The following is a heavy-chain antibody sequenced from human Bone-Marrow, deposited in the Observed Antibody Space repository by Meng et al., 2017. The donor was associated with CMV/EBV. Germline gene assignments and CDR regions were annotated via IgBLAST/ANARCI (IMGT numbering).Heavy chain of an antibody. CDR3: ARHNQNWNLLNSGAFDI. CDR2: ISAYNGNT. J-gene: IGHJ3*02. CDR1: GYTFTSYG. V-gene: IGHV1-18*01. Sequence: ASVKVSCKASGYTFTSYGISWVRQAPGQGLEWMGWISAYNGNTNYAQKLQGRVTITADKSTSTAYMELSSLRSEDTAVYYCARHNQNWNLLNSGAFDIWGQGTMVTVSS. D-gene: IGHD1-7*01.